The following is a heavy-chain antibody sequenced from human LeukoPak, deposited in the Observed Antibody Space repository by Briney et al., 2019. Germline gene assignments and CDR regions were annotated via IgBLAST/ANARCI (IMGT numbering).Heavy chain of an antibody. CDR2: INPNSGGT. CDR3: ARTIKSPVPVGGWFDP. CDR1: GYTFTGYY. J-gene: IGHJ5*02. D-gene: IGHD2-2*01. Sequence: ASVKVSCKASGYTFTGYYMHWVRQAPGQGLEWMGWINPNSGGTNYAQKFQGRVTMTRDTSISTAYMELSRLRSDDTAVYYCARTIKSPVPVGGWFDPWGQGTLVTVSS. V-gene: IGHV1-2*02.